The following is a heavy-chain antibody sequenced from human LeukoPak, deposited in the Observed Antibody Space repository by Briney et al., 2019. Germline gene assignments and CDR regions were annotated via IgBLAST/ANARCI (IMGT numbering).Heavy chain of an antibody. CDR2: IYYSGST. V-gene: IGHV4-39*07. Sequence: PSETLSLTCTVSGGAITSSNNYWGWIRQPPGKGLEWIGSIYYSGSTYYNPSLKSRVTISVDTSKNQFSLKLSSVTAADTAVYYCARVDTAMVNYFDYWGQGTLVTVSS. CDR1: GGAITSSNNY. CDR3: ARVDTAMVNYFDY. J-gene: IGHJ4*02. D-gene: IGHD5-18*01.